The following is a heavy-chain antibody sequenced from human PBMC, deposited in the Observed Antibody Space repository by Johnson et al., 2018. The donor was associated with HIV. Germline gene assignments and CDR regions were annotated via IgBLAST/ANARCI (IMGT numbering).Heavy chain of an antibody. CDR1: TFTFTNYA. V-gene: IGHV3-30-3*01. J-gene: IGHJ3*02. CDR3: ARRKEGAFDM. CDR2: ISYDGSNK. Sequence: QVQLVESGGGVVQPGRSLRLSCAASTFTFTNYAMHWVRQAPGQGLEWVAVISYDGSNKYYADSVKGRFTITRDNSRNTRYLQMNSLRAEDTALYYCARRKEGAFDMWGQGTMVTVSS.